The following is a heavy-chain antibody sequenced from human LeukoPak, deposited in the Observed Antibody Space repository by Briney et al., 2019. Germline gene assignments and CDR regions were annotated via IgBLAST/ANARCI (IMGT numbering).Heavy chain of an antibody. Sequence: GGSLRLSCAASGFTFSSYGMHWVRQAPGKGLEWVAVISYDGSNKYYADSVKGRFTISRDNSKNTLYLQMNSLRAEDTAVYYCAKERIGQWLVYFDYWGQGTLVTVSS. D-gene: IGHD6-19*01. V-gene: IGHV3-30*18. J-gene: IGHJ4*02. CDR2: ISYDGSNK. CDR3: AKERIGQWLVYFDY. CDR1: GFTFSSYG.